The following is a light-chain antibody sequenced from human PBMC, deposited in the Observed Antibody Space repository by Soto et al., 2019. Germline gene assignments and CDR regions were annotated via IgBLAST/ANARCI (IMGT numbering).Light chain of an antibody. V-gene: IGLV1-51*01. J-gene: IGLJ1*01. CDR3: VSFTTSRSYV. CDR1: RSNVGENY. Sequence: QSVLTQTPSVSAAPGQRVTISCSGSRSNVGENYVSWYQQFPGTAPQLVIYDDVKRSPGIPDRFSASKSGTSATLAITGLQTGDEADYYCVSFTTSRSYVFGTGTQLTVL. CDR2: DDV.